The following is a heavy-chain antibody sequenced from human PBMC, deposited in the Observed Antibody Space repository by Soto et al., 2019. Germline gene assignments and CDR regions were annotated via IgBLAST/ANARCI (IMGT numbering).Heavy chain of an antibody. D-gene: IGHD6-13*01. CDR3: ARGGYSSSWLQDV. CDR2: TYYRSKWYY. J-gene: IGHJ6*02. Sequence: SQTLSLTCAISGDSVSSNSATWNWIRQSPSRGLEWLGRTYYRSKWYYDYAVSVKSRITINPDTSKNQFSLQLTSVTPEDTAVYYCARGGYSSSWLQDVWGQGTTVTVSS. V-gene: IGHV6-1*01. CDR1: GDSVSSNSAT.